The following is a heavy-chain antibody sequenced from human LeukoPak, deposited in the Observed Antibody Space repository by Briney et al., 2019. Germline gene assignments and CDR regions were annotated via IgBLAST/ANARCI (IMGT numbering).Heavy chain of an antibody. Sequence: GGSLRLSCAASGFTLSSYAMTWVRQAPGRGLEWVSSVDGGGGGTYYADSVKGRFTISRGNSKDTLYLQMDGLRAEDTAVYFCAKQSAGSAAWYSLHYDFWGQGTLVTVSS. V-gene: IGHV3-23*01. D-gene: IGHD6-13*01. J-gene: IGHJ4*02. CDR1: GFTLSSYA. CDR2: VDGGGGGT. CDR3: AKQSAGSAAWYSLHYDF.